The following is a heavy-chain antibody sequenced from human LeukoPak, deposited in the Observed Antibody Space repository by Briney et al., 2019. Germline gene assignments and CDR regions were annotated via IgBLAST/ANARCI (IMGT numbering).Heavy chain of an antibody. J-gene: IGHJ4*02. CDR1: GGTFSSYA. CDR2: IIPIFGTA. CDR3: ARVLRYFDWYAY. V-gene: IGHV1-69*06. Sequence: ASVKVSCKASGGTFSSYAISWVRQAPGQGLEWMGGIIPIFGTANYAQKFQGRVTITADKSTSTAYMELGSLRSEDTAVYYCARVLRYFDWYAYWGQGTLVTVSS. D-gene: IGHD3-9*01.